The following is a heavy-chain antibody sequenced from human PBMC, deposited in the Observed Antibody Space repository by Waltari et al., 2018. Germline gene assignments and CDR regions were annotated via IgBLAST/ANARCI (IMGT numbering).Heavy chain of an antibody. Sequence: QVQLQESGPGLVKPSETLSLPCTVSGGSISSDYWSWIRQPPGKGLEWIGYIYYSGSTNYNPSLKSRVTISVDTSKNQFSLKLSSVTAADTAVYYCARGRQPFDYWGQGTLVTVSS. CDR1: GGSISSDY. CDR2: IYYSGST. V-gene: IGHV4-59*01. J-gene: IGHJ4*02. D-gene: IGHD1-1*01. CDR3: ARGRQPFDY.